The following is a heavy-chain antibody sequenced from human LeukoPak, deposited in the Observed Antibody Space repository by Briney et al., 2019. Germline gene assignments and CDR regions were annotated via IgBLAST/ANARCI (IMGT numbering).Heavy chain of an antibody. CDR2: ISAYNGNT. V-gene: IGHV1-18*01. CDR3: ARDRDDFWSGYYRRGNWFDP. Sequence: ASVKVSCKASGYTFTSYGISWVRQAPGQGLEWMGWISAYNGNTNSAQKLQGRVTMTTDTSTSTAYMELRSLRSDDTAVYYCARDRDDFWSGYYRRGNWFDPWGQGTLVTVSS. CDR1: GYTFTSYG. D-gene: IGHD3-3*01. J-gene: IGHJ5*02.